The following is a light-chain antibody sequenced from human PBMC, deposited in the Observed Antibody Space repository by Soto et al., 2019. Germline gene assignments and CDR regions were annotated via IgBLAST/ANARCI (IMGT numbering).Light chain of an antibody. CDR1: SSNIGGGYD. CDR2: GNS. CDR3: HSYDTSLSGYV. Sequence: QSVLTQPPSMSAAPGQRVTISCTGSSSNIGGGYDVHWYQQLPGTAPKLLIDGNSYRPSGVPDRFSGSKSGTSASLAITGLQAEDEADYYCHSYDTSLSGYVFGTGTKVTVL. J-gene: IGLJ1*01. V-gene: IGLV1-40*01.